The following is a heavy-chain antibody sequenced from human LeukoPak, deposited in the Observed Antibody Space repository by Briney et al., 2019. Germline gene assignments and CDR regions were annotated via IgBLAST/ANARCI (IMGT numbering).Heavy chain of an antibody. CDR2: IYYSGST. CDR1: GGSISSYY. CDR3: ARERNPDYYGSGRVVWFDP. Sequence: SETLSLTCTVSGGSISSYYWSWIRQPPGKGLEWIGYIYYSGSTNYNPSLKSRVTISVDTSKNQFSLKLSSVTAADTAVYYCARERNPDYYGSGRVVWFDPWGQGTLVTVSS. J-gene: IGHJ5*02. D-gene: IGHD3-10*01. V-gene: IGHV4-59*01.